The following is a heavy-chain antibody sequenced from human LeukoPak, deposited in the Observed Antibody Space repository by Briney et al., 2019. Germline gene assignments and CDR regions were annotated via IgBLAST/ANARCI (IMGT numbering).Heavy chain of an antibody. V-gene: IGHV4-59*08. J-gene: IGHJ4*02. CDR1: GGSIRSYY. CDR3: ASGERGYSYGPLDY. D-gene: IGHD5-18*01. Sequence: SETLSVTCIVSGGSIRSYYWSWIRQPPGKGLEWIGYIFYAGSTTYNPSLKSRVTISIDTSKNQFSLKLNSVTAADTAVYYCASGERGYSYGPLDYWGQGTLVTVSS. CDR2: IFYAGST.